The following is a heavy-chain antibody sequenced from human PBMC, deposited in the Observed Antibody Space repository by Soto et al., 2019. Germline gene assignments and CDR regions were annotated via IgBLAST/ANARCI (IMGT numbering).Heavy chain of an antibody. CDR3: ARDVVPTYDF. V-gene: IGHV1-18*04. D-gene: IGHD1-1*01. Sequence: QVQLVQSGPEVRKPGASVRVSCKAYGYSFSTYNLFWVRQAPGQGLQWMRWVSTYNGDTTYAQKFQGRVFMTTDTSTSTAYMELRVLTSDDTAVYYCARDVVPTYDFWGQGTLVTVSS. CDR1: GYSFSTYN. CDR2: VSTYNGDT. J-gene: IGHJ4*02.